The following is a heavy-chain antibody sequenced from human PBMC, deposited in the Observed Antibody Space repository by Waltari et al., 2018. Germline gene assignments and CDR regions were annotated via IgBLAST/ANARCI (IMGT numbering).Heavy chain of an antibody. CDR2: IYHSGSN. CDR3: AIKNSSYYYMDV. J-gene: IGHJ6*03. V-gene: IGHV4-38-2*01. D-gene: IGHD5-18*01. Sequence: QVQLQESGPGLVKPSETLSLTCSVSGSSSSSGYYWGWIRQPPGKGLEYIASIYHSGSNYYNPSLRSRVTISVDTSKNQFSLKLSSVTAADTAVYYCAIKNSSYYYMDVWGKGTTVTVSS. CDR1: GSSSSSGYY.